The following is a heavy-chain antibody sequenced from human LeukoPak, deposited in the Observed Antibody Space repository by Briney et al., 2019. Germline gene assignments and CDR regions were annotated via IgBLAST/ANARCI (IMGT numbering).Heavy chain of an antibody. D-gene: IGHD1-26*01. CDR1: GFTFSNYW. V-gene: IGHV3-7*01. J-gene: IGHJ4*02. CDR2: IKQDGSDK. Sequence: GGSLRLSCAASGFTFSNYWMSWVRQAPGKGLEWVANIKQDGSDKYYVDSVKGRFTIFRDNAKNSLYLQMNSLRAEDTAVYYCAREAGSYSLDYWGQGTLVTVSS. CDR3: AREAGSYSLDY.